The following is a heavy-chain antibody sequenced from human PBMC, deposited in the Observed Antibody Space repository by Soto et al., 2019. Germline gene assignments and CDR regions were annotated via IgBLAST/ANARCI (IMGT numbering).Heavy chain of an antibody. J-gene: IGHJ4*02. CDR2: ISWNSGSI. CDR3: AKDQTPYYYEESLNFDY. V-gene: IGHV3-9*01. D-gene: IGHD3-22*01. Sequence: EVQLVGSGGGLVQPGRSLRLSCAASGFTFDDYAMHWVRQAPGKGLEWVSGISWNSGSIGYADSVKGRFTISRDNAKNSLYLQMNSLRAEDTALYYCAKDQTPYYYEESLNFDYWGQGTLVTVSS. CDR1: GFTFDDYA.